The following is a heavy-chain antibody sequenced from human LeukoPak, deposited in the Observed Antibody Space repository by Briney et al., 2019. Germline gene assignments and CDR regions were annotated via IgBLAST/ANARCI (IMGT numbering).Heavy chain of an antibody. CDR2: IYYSGST. CDR1: GGSISSYY. J-gene: IGHJ6*03. Sequence: PSETLSLTCTVSGGSISSYYWSWIRQPPGKGLEWIGCIYYSGSTNYNPSLKSRVTISVDTSKNQFSLKLSSVTAADTAVYYCARGIAAAYMDVWGKGTTVTVSS. CDR3: ARGIAAAYMDV. V-gene: IGHV4-59*01. D-gene: IGHD6-13*01.